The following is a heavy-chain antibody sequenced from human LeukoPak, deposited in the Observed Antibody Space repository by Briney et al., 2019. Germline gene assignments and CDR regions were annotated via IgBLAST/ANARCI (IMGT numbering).Heavy chain of an antibody. CDR3: ARMTTGHDF. V-gene: IGHV4-34*01. CDR2: VNHSGYT. D-gene: IGHD4-17*01. J-gene: IGHJ4*02. Sequence: PSETLSLTCTVSGGSISGYYWSWIRQPAGKGLEWIGEVNHSGYTNDNPSLKSRVTISVDTSKNQFSLRLRSVTAADTGVYFCARMTTGHDFWGQGTLVTVSS. CDR1: GGSISGYY.